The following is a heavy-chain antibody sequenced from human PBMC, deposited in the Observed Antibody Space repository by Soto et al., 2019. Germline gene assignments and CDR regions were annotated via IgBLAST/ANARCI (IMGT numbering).Heavy chain of an antibody. CDR1: GFTFRTYW. Sequence: EVQLVESGGGVVQPGGSLRLSCAASGFTFRTYWMHWVRQVPGKGLVWVSRIDSDGSSTYYADSVKGRFTISRDNAKNTVYLQMNSLRTEDTGVYYCVSPVAAAGKSLYFYGLDAWGQGTTVTVSS. CDR3: VSPVAAAGKSLYFYGLDA. J-gene: IGHJ6*01. V-gene: IGHV3-74*01. CDR2: IDSDGSST. D-gene: IGHD6-25*01.